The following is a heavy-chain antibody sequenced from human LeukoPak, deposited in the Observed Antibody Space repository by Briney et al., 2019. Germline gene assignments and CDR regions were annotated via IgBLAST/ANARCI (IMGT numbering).Heavy chain of an antibody. Sequence: GESLKISCKASGYSFTTYWIAWVRQLPGKGLEWMGRVYPGDSDTTYSPSLQGQVTISADKSISTAYLEWSSLKASDSAMYYCARRFGDNGLFAFDIWGQGTKVTVSS. J-gene: IGHJ3*02. D-gene: IGHD3-10*01. CDR1: GYSFTTYW. CDR3: ARRFGDNGLFAFDI. V-gene: IGHV5-51*01. CDR2: VYPGDSDT.